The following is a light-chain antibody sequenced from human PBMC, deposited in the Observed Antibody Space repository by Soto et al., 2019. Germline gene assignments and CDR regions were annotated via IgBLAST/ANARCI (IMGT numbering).Light chain of an antibody. J-gene: IGKJ1*01. CDR2: GAS. CDR1: QSVSSN. CDR3: QQYNNWPRT. V-gene: IGKV3-15*01. Sequence: EIVMTQSPPTLSVSPGERATLSCRASQSVSSNLAWYQQKPGQAPSLLIYGASTRATGIPARFSGSGSGTDFTLTISSLQSGDFAVYYCQQYNNWPRTFGQGTKVEIK.